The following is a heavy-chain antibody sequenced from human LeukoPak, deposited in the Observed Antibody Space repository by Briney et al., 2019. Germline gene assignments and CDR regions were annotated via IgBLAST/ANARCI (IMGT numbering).Heavy chain of an antibody. CDR1: GFTFSSYA. D-gene: IGHD2-15*01. J-gene: IGHJ4*02. V-gene: IGHV3-23*01. Sequence: PGGSLRLSCAASGFTFSSYAMNWVRQVPGKGLEWVSSITGSGSDTYFVDSVRGRFTISRDNSKNTLYLQLNSLRAEDTAVYYCAKGTEGYCSGTICYPFDYWGRGTLVTVSS. CDR2: ITGSGSDT. CDR3: AKGTEGYCSGTICYPFDY.